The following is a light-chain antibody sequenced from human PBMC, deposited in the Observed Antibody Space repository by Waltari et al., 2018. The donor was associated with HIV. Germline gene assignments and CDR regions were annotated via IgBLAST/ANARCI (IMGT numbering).Light chain of an antibody. V-gene: IGLV1-36*01. CDR2: YDS. CDR3: AAGDDTLKGFV. Sequence: QSVLTQPPSVSEAPRQRVTISCSGSNSTIGNNAVIWFQQLPGKTPKLLIYYDSLLPPGVSDQFSATSSGTPASLAIRGLRSEDAADYYCAAGDDTLKGFVFETGTGVTVL. CDR1: NSTIGNNA. J-gene: IGLJ1*01.